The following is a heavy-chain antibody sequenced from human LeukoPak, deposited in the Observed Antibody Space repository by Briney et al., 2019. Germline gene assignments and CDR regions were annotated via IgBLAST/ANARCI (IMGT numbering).Heavy chain of an antibody. CDR1: GFTFTTYA. CDR3: AKDRGTYCGGDCYSDI. V-gene: IGHV3-23*01. J-gene: IGHJ3*02. Sequence: PGGSLRLSCAASGFTFTTYAMSWVRQAPGKGLEWVSTISGTGGSAYYADSVKGQFTISRDNSKNTLYLQMNSLRAEDTAVYYCAKDRGTYCGGDCYSDIWGQGTMVTVSS. D-gene: IGHD2-21*02. CDR2: ISGTGGSA.